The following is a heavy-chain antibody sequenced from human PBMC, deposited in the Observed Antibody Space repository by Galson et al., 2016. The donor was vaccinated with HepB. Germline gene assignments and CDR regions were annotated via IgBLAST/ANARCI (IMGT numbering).Heavy chain of an antibody. V-gene: IGHV3-21*01. D-gene: IGHD3-9*01. CDR1: GFTFSTYS. J-gene: IGHJ6*02. CDR2: ISSSSYYI. CDR3: ARDRRRPNYDILTGPGYGMGV. Sequence: SLRLSCAASGFTFSTYSVNWVRLAPGKGLEWVSSISSSSYYIYYADSVKGRFTISRDNAKNSLYLQMNSLRAEDTAVYYCARDRRRPNYDILTGPGYGMGVWGQGTTVTVSS.